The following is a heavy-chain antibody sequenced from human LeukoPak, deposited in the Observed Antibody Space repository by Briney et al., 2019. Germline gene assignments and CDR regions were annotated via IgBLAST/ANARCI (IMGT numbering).Heavy chain of an antibody. CDR2: IYYSGST. D-gene: IGHD3-10*01. CDR1: GGSISGSSYY. CDR3: ARHYGP. Sequence: SETLSLTCIVSGGSISGSSYYWGWIRQPPGKGLEWIGSIYYSGSTYYNPSLKSRVTISVGTSKNQFSLKLNSVTATDTAGYYCARHYGPWGQGTLVTVSS. V-gene: IGHV4-39*01. J-gene: IGHJ4*02.